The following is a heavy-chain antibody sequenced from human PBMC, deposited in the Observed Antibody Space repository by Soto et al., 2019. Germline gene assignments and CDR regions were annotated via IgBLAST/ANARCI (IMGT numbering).Heavy chain of an antibody. Sequence: EVQLLESGGGLVQPGGSLRLSCAASGFTFSSYAMSWVRQAPGKGLEWVSTTSSSGGSTYYADSVKGRFTISSDNSKNTFYLQMNSLRAEDMAVYYCAKDGGYGSGSYYSDDWGQGTLVNVSS. D-gene: IGHD3-10*01. CDR2: TSSSGGST. CDR1: GFTFSSYA. V-gene: IGHV3-23*01. J-gene: IGHJ4*02. CDR3: AKDGGYGSGSYYSDD.